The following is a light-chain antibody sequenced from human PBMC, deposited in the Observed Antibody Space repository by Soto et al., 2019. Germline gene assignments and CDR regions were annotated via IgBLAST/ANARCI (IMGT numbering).Light chain of an antibody. Sequence: DIPMTQSPSTLSASVGDRVTITCRASQNIYSWLAWYQQKPGKAPKLLIYKASSLEGGVPSRFSGSGSGTEFTLTINSLQPDDFAIYYCQQYNSYSSGTFGQGTKVEIK. J-gene: IGKJ1*01. CDR2: KAS. CDR1: QNIYSW. CDR3: QQYNSYSSGT. V-gene: IGKV1-5*03.